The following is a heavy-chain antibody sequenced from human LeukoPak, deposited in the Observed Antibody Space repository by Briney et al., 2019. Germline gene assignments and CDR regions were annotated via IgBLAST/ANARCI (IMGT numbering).Heavy chain of an antibody. J-gene: IGHJ4*02. CDR2: ISYDGSNK. Sequence: PGRSLRLSCAASGFTFSSYAMHWVRQAPGKGLEWVAVISYDGSNKYYADSVKGRFTISRDSSKNTLYLQMNSLRAEDTAVYYCARAYWQQWLTTSGYFDYWGQGTLVTVSS. CDR1: GFTFSSYA. D-gene: IGHD6-19*01. V-gene: IGHV3-30*04. CDR3: ARAYWQQWLTTSGYFDY.